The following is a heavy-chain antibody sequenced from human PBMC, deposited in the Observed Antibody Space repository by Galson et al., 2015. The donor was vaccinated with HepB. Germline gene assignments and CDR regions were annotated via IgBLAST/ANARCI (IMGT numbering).Heavy chain of an antibody. D-gene: IGHD6-13*01. CDR2: IIPIFGTA. CDR1: GGTFSSYA. Sequence: SVKVSCKASGGTFSSYAISWVRQAPGQGLEWMGGIIPIFGTANYAQKFQGRVTITADESTSTAYMELSSLRSEDTAVYYCARARGSIAAAGGHYYYYYGMDVWGQGTTVTVSS. CDR3: ARARGSIAAAGGHYYYYYGMDV. V-gene: IGHV1-69*13. J-gene: IGHJ6*02.